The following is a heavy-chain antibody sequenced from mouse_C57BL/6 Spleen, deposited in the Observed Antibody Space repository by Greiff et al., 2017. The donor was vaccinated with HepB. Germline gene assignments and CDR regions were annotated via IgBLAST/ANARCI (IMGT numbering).Heavy chain of an antibody. J-gene: IGHJ4*01. Sequence: EVKLMESGEGLVKPGGSLKLSCAASGFTFSSYAMSWVRQTPEKRLEWVAYISSGGDYIYYADTVKGRFTISRDNARNTLYLQMSSLKSEDTAMYYCTRGDHYYAMDYWGQGTSVTVSS. V-gene: IGHV5-9-1*02. CDR1: GFTFSSYA. CDR3: TRGDHYYAMDY. CDR2: ISSGGDYI.